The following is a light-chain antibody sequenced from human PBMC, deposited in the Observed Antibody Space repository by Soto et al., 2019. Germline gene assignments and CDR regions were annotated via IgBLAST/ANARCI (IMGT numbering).Light chain of an antibody. CDR2: DSS. CDR1: QTLSDTH. CDR3: HQYDTSPQT. Sequence: EIVLTQSPGSLSLSPGESATLSCRASQTLSDTHVAWYQQRPGQAPRLLIYDSSRRDIGVPDRFSGSGSGTDFTLTISGLEPADFAVYFCHQYDTSPQTFGQGTKVEI. J-gene: IGKJ1*01. V-gene: IGKV3-20*01.